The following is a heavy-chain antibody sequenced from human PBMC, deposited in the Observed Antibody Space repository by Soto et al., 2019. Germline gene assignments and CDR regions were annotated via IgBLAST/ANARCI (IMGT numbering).Heavy chain of an antibody. V-gene: IGHV4-59*01. D-gene: IGHD2-21*02. CDR1: GGSISSYY. Sequence: PSETLSLTCTVSGGSISSYYWSWILQPPGKGLEWIGYIYYSGSTNYNPSLKSRVTISVDTSKNQFSLKLSSVTAADTAVYYCAREQYCGGDCYLFDPWGQGTLVTVSS. J-gene: IGHJ5*02. CDR3: AREQYCGGDCYLFDP. CDR2: IYYSGST.